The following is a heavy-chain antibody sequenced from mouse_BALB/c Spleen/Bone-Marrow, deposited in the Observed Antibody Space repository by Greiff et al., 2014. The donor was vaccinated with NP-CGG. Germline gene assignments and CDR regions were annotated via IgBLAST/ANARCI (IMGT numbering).Heavy chain of an antibody. V-gene: IGHV1S53*01. CDR3: KRSLGRFAY. Sequence: VQLQQSDAELVKPGASVKISCEASGYTFTDHAIHWVKQKPEQGLEWIGYISPGDGVIKYNEKFKGKAILTADKSSSTAYMQLNSLTSEDSAVYFCKRSLGRFAYWGQGTLVTVSA. CDR1: GYTFTDHA. J-gene: IGHJ3*01. CDR2: ISPGDGVI. D-gene: IGHD4-1*01.